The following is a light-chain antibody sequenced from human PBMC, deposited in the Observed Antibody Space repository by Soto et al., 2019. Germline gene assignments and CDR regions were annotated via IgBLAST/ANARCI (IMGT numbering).Light chain of an antibody. J-gene: IGKJ5*01. CDR3: QQRSNWPIT. CDR1: QSVSRY. V-gene: IGKV3-11*01. CDR2: DAF. Sequence: RSPLSCRASQSVSRYLAWYQQKPAQAPRLLIYDAFNRATGIPARFSGSGSGTDFTLTISSLEPEDFVVYYCQQRSNWPITFGQGTRLEIK.